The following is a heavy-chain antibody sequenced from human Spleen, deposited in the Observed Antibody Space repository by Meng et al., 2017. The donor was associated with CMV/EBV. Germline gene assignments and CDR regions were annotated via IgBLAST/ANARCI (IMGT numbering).Heavy chain of an antibody. V-gene: IGHV4-59*01. CDR2: IYYSGST. CDR3: ARGSWELHFDY. J-gene: IGHJ4*02. Sequence: SETLSLTCTVSGASFSSYYWSWIRQPPGKGLEWIGYIYYSGSTNYNPSLKSRVTISVDTSKNQFSLKLSSVTAADTAVYYCARGSWELHFDYWGQGTLVTVSS. D-gene: IGHD1-26*01. CDR1: GASFSSYY.